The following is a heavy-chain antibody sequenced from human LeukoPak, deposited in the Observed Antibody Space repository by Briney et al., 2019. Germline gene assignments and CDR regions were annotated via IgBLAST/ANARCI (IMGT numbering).Heavy chain of an antibody. D-gene: IGHD2-2*01. CDR2: ISASAGTT. V-gene: IGHV3-23*01. CDR3: AKDRHAPGRYCSSTSCLPFDP. J-gene: IGHJ5*02. CDR1: GFTFYNYG. Sequence: PGGSLRLSCAASGFTFYNYGMSWVRQAPGKGLEWVSAISASAGTTYYADSVKGRFTISRDNSEKKLYLQMNSLRAEDTAVYYCAKDRHAPGRYCSSTSCLPFDPWGQGTLVTVSS.